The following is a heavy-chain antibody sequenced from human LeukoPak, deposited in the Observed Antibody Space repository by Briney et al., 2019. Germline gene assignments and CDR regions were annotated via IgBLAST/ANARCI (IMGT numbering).Heavy chain of an antibody. J-gene: IGHJ4*02. CDR1: GFAFSSHG. CDR2: VSPDGSMK. CDR3: AKVLPSHEFVWGSFDY. Sequence: HPGRSLRLSCAASGFAFSSHGMHWVRQAPGKGLEWVAVVSPDGSMKYYADSMKGRFTISRDNSKDTLYLQMNSLRVEDTAVYYCAKVLPSHEFVWGSFDYWGQGTLVTVSS. D-gene: IGHD3-16*01. V-gene: IGHV3-33*06.